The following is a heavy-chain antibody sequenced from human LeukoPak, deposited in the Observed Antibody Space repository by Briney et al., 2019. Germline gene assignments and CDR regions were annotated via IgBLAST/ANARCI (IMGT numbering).Heavy chain of an antibody. CDR2: IYHSGST. CDR3: AGGRLGRRYYMDV. Sequence: PSETLSLTCTVPGGSISSGGYYWSWIRQPPGKGLEWIGYIYHSGSTYYNPSLKSRVTISVDRSKNQFSLKLSSVTAADTAVYYCAGGRLGRRYYMDVWGKGTTVTVSS. J-gene: IGHJ6*03. CDR1: GGSISSGGYY. D-gene: IGHD3-16*01. V-gene: IGHV4-30-2*01.